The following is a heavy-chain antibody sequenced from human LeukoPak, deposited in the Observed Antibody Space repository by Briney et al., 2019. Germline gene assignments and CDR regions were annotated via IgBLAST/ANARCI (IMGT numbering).Heavy chain of an antibody. CDR1: GFTFSIYN. CDR2: ISSSSDTI. V-gene: IGHV3-48*01. Sequence: GGSLRLSCAASGFTFSIYNMTWVRQAPGKELKGGSYISSSSDTIYYADSVKGRFTISRDNAKNSMYLQMNSLRAEDTAGYYCARAVFAYWGQGTLVTVSS. J-gene: IGHJ4*02. CDR3: ARAVFAY.